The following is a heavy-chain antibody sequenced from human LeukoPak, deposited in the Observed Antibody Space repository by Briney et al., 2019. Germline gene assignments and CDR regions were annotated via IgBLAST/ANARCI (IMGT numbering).Heavy chain of an antibody. CDR2: INWNGGHT. Sequence: GGSLRLSCAASGFTFDDYGMTWVRQGPGKGLEWVSGINWNGGHTAYADSLKGRFTITRDNTNNSLYLYIISLRAEDTAFYYCARIDRAGTTGYFDYWGQGALVTVSS. D-gene: IGHD1-1*01. CDR1: GFTFDDYG. V-gene: IGHV3-20*04. J-gene: IGHJ4*02. CDR3: ARIDRAGTTGYFDY.